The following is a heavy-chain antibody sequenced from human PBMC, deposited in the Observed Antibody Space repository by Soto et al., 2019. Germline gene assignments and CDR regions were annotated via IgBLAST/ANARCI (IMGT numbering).Heavy chain of an antibody. CDR1: GFSLSTSGVA. CDR2: IHWNDDK. CDR3: AHRLSENNYGYSRAYYFDS. Sequence: QITLKESGPMLVKPTQTLTLTCTFSGFSLSTSGVAVGWIRQPPGKALEWLAIIHWNDDKRYSPSLRNRLTITKDTSKNQVVLTMTNMDPLDTATYYCAHRLSENNYGYSRAYYFDSWGQGILVTVSS. V-gene: IGHV2-5*01. J-gene: IGHJ4*02. D-gene: IGHD5-18*01.